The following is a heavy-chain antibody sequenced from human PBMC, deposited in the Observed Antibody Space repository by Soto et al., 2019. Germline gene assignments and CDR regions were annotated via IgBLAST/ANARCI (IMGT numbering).Heavy chain of an antibody. V-gene: IGHV3-9*01. J-gene: IGHJ4*02. CDR3: AKGGAGWYNFDY. D-gene: IGHD2-15*01. Sequence: EVQLVESGGGLVQPGRSLRLSCAASGFTFDDYAMHWVRQAPGKGLEWVSGISWNVGSIAYADSVKGRFTISRDNDKNSLSLQMNSLRAAATALSYCAKGGAGWYNFDYWGQATLVTVSS. CDR2: ISWNVGSI. CDR1: GFTFDDYA.